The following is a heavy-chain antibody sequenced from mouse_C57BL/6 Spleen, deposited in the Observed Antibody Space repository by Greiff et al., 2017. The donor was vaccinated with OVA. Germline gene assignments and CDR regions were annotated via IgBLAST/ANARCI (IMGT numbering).Heavy chain of an antibody. J-gene: IGHJ1*03. D-gene: IGHD2-4*01. V-gene: IGHV5-4*01. CDR2: ISDGGSYT. Sequence: DVHLVESGGGLVKPGGSLKLSCAASGFTFSSYAMSWVRQTPEKRLEWVATISDGGSYTYYPDNVKGRFTISRDNAKNNLYLQMSHLKSEDTAMYYCARDDYDFYWYFDVWGTGTTVTVSS. CDR1: GFTFSSYA. CDR3: ARDDYDFYWYFDV.